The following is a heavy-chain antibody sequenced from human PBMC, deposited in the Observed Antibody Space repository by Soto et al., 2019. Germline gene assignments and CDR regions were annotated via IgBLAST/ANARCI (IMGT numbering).Heavy chain of an antibody. CDR3: ARSHLAVAVSPWFDP. D-gene: IGHD6-19*01. CDR2: IDSSGEK. CDR1: GLSITDSEMG. J-gene: IGHJ5*02. Sequence: QVTLKESGPVLVKPTETLTLRCTVSGLSITDSEMGVSWIRQPPGQPLEWLAHIDSSGEKSYRIFLKSRLAISKDTSKSQLVLTMTNMDPADTATYYCARSHLAVAVSPWFDPWGQGIPVTVSS. V-gene: IGHV2-26*01.